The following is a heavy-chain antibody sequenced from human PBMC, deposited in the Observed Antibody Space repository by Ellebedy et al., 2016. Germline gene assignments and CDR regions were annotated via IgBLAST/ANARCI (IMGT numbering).Heavy chain of an antibody. D-gene: IGHD4-17*01. V-gene: IGHV3-33*01. CDR3: ARELDYGDYVNFDY. J-gene: IGHJ4*02. Sequence: GGSLRLSCAASGFTFSSYGMHWVRQAPGKGLEWVAVIWYDGSNKYYADSVKGRFTISRDNSKNTLYLQMNSLRAEDTAVYYCARELDYGDYVNFDYWGQGTLVTVSS. CDR2: IWYDGSNK. CDR1: GFTFSSYG.